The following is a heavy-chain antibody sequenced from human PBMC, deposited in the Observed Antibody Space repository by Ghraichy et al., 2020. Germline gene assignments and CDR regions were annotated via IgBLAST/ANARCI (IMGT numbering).Heavy chain of an antibody. CDR1: GFTLGTYDTYTYD. Sequence: GGSLRLSCAASGFTLGTYDTYTYDMHWVRQPPGKGLEWVAIASFDGVNKYYADSVRGRFTVSTDNSKNTLYLQMNSLRLEDTAIYYCVKGAWYSSASEQDLWGQGTLVTVSS. CDR3: VKGAWYSSASEQDL. CDR2: ASFDGVNK. D-gene: IGHD6-19*01. J-gene: IGHJ5*02. V-gene: IGHV3-30*18.